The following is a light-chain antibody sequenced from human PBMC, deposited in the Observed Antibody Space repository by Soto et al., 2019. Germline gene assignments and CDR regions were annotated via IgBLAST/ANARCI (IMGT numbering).Light chain of an antibody. CDR3: QQSYRTRT. V-gene: IGKV1-39*01. J-gene: IGKJ1*01. Sequence: DIQMTQSPSSLSASVGDRVTITCQASQDISNYLNWYQQKPGKAPKLLIYAASSLQSGVPSRFSGSGSGTDFTLTISSLHPEDFATYYCQQSYRTRTFGQGTKVEIK. CDR2: AAS. CDR1: QDISNY.